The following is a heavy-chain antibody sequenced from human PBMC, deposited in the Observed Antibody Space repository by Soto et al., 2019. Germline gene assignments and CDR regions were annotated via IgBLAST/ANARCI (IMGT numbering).Heavy chain of an antibody. Sequence: QVQLVESGGGVVQPGRSLRLSCAASGFTFSSYAMHWVRQAPGKGLEWVAVISYDGTNKYYADSVKGRFTISRDNSKNTLYLQMNSLRAEDTAVYYCARERGGRYAAHSFDYWGQGTLVTVSS. V-gene: IGHV3-30-3*01. CDR1: GFTFSSYA. CDR3: ARERGGRYAAHSFDY. J-gene: IGHJ4*02. CDR2: ISYDGTNK. D-gene: IGHD2-2*01.